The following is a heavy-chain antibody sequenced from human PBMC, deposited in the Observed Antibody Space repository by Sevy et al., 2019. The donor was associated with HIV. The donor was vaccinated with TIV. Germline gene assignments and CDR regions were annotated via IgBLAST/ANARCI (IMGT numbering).Heavy chain of an antibody. J-gene: IGHJ4*02. D-gene: IGHD2-21*02. V-gene: IGHV4-39*01. CDR1: GGSISSGTYY. Sequence: SETLSLTCTVSGGSISSGTYYWGWIRQPPGKGLEWIGNIYYGGTSYYNPSLKSRVTISVDTSKNQFSLNLRSVTAADTAVFYWAGGGGNSGWGYYFDFWGQGTLVTVSS. CDR3: AGGGGNSGWGYYFDF. CDR2: IYYGGTS.